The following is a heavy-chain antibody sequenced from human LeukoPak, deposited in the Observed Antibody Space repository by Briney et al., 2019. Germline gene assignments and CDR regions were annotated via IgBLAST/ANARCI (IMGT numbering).Heavy chain of an antibody. CDR1: GFTFRDYA. D-gene: IGHD1-7*01. J-gene: IGHJ4*02. V-gene: IGHV3-30-3*01. CDR2: ISKHGSDK. Sequence: GRSLRLSCAASGFTFRDYAMHWVRQAPGKRLEWGAVISKHGSDKYYPDSVRGRFTISTDNSKNTIYLQKDSLRAEDTAIYYCARDYWWNYDYWGPGTLVTVSS. CDR3: ARDYWWNYDY.